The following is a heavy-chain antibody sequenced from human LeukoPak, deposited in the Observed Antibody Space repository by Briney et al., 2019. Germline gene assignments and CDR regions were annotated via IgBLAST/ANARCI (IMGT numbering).Heavy chain of an antibody. J-gene: IGHJ4*02. CDR3: ARVGADYYDSSGYYYGFDY. CDR2: IYYSGST. CDR1: GGSISSSSYY. D-gene: IGHD3-22*01. Sequence: SETLSLTCTVSGGSISSSSYYWGWIRQPPGKGLEWIGSIYYSGSTYYNPSLKSRVTISVDTSKNQFSLKLSSVTAADTAVYYCARVGADYYDSSGYYYGFDYWGQGTLVTVSS. V-gene: IGHV4-39*07.